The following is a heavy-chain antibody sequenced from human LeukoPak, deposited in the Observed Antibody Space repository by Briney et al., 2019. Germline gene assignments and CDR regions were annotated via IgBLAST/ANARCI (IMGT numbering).Heavy chain of an antibody. Sequence: SETLSLTCTVSGGSISSYYWSWIRQPAGKGLEWIGRIYVSGSTNYNPALKSRVTMSLDTSKNQFSLTLSSVTAADTAVYYCATSTTVYYYDSSGRPLDVFDIWGQGTMVTVSS. D-gene: IGHD3-22*01. V-gene: IGHV4-4*07. J-gene: IGHJ3*02. CDR3: ATSTTVYYYDSSGRPLDVFDI. CDR1: GGSISSYY. CDR2: IYVSGST.